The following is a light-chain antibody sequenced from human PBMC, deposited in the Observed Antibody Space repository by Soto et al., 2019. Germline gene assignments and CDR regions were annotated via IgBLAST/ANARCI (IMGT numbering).Light chain of an antibody. CDR3: SAFTSTTSLCV. CDR1: GSDIAGYNY. Sequence: QSALAQPASVSGSPGQSITISCTGTGSDIAGYNYVSWFQQHPGKAPKLMMYQVTIRPSGVSNRCSGAKSGNTASLTISGLQAEDEAEYYCSAFTSTTSLCVFGTGTKLTVL. V-gene: IGLV2-14*01. J-gene: IGLJ1*01. CDR2: QVT.